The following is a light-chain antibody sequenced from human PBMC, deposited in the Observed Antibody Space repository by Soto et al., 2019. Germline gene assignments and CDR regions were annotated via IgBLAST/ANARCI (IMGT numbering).Light chain of an antibody. CDR1: ESLSTY. CDR2: GAS. J-gene: IGKJ2*01. Sequence: EIVMTQSPAALSVSPGERVTLSCRASESLSTYLAWYQHKPGQAPRLLIYGASTKATGIPARFSGSGSATDFTLTISSLQSEDFAVHYCQSYNDWPFSFGQGTKVEIK. CDR3: QSYNDWPFS. V-gene: IGKV3-15*01.